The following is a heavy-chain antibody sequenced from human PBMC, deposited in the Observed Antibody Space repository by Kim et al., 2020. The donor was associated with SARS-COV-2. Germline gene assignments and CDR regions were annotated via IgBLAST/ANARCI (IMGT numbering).Heavy chain of an antibody. J-gene: IGHJ4*02. D-gene: IGHD6-19*01. CDR3: ARDREDSSGWYCFDY. CDR2: IWYDGSNK. Sequence: GGSLRLSCAASGFTFSSYGMHWVRQAPGKGLEWVAVIWYDGSNKYYADSVKGRFTISRDNSKNTLYLQMNSLRAEDTAVYYCARDREDSSGWYCFDYWGQGTLVTVSS. V-gene: IGHV3-33*01. CDR1: GFTFSSYG.